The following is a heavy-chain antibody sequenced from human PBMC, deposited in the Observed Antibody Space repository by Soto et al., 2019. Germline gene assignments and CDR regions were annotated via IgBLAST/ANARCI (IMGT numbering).Heavy chain of an antibody. CDR2: INSDGDST. CDR1: GFTFSTYW. V-gene: IGHV3-74*01. J-gene: IGHJ6*02. Sequence: EVQLVESGGGLVQPGGSLRLSCECSGFTFSTYWMHWVRQAPGKGLVWVSRINSDGDSTRYADSVKGRFTFSRDNAKNTVYLQMNSLRAEDTAVYYCVREVRNWNDGMDVWGQGTTVTVSS. D-gene: IGHD1-1*01. CDR3: VREVRNWNDGMDV.